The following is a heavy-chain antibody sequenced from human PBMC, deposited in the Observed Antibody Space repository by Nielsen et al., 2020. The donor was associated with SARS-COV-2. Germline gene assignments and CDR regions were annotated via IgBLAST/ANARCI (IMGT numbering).Heavy chain of an antibody. CDR2: INPSGGST. CDR3: AKLRVNFIVVDYFDL. Sequence: ASVKVSCKASGYTFTSYYMHWVRQAPGQGLEWMGVINPSGGSTNYAQKFQGRVTMTRDTSTSTVYMELSSLRADDTAVYYCAKLRVNFIVVDYFDLWGQGIAVTVSA. V-gene: IGHV1-46*01. D-gene: IGHD3-22*01. J-gene: IGHJ4*02. CDR1: GYTFTSYY.